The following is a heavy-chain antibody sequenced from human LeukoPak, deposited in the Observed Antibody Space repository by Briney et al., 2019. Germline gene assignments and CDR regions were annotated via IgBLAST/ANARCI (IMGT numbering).Heavy chain of an antibody. CDR3: ARVWAYYDFWSGSNWFDP. CDR2: IIPIFGTA. D-gene: IGHD3-3*01. V-gene: IGHV1-69*13. Sequence: ASVNVSCKASGGTFSSYAISWVRQAPGQGLEWMGGIIPIFGTANYAQKFQGRVTITADESTSTAYMELSSLRSEDTAVYYCARVWAYYDFWSGSNWFDPWGQGTLVTVSS. CDR1: GGTFSSYA. J-gene: IGHJ5*02.